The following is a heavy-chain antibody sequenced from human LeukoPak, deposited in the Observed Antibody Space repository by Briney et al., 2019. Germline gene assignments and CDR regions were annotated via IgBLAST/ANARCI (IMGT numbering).Heavy chain of an antibody. Sequence: SETLSLTCTVSGGSISSGGYYWSWIRQPPGKGLEWIGYIYHSGSTYYNPSLKSRVTISVDRSKNQFSLKLSSVTAADTAVYYCARDLSFGLYSSSSSAFDIWGQGTMVTVSS. CDR1: GGSISSGGYY. D-gene: IGHD6-6*01. CDR2: IYHSGST. J-gene: IGHJ3*02. CDR3: ARDLSFGLYSSSSSAFDI. V-gene: IGHV4-30-2*01.